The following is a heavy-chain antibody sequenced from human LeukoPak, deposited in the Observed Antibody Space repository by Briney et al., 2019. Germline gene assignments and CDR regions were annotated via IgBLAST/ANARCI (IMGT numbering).Heavy chain of an antibody. D-gene: IGHD3-3*01. V-gene: IGHV3-7*01. CDR3: VRDHRFLEWFGDPYYYYGMDV. CDR1: GFTFSSYW. CDR2: IKQDGSEK. Sequence: GGSLRLSCTASGFTFSSYWMNWVRQAPGKGLEWVANIKQDGSEKYYVDSVKGRFTISRDNAKKSLYLQMNSLRAEDPAVYYFVRDHRFLEWFGDPYYYYGMDVWGQGTTVTVSS. J-gene: IGHJ6*02.